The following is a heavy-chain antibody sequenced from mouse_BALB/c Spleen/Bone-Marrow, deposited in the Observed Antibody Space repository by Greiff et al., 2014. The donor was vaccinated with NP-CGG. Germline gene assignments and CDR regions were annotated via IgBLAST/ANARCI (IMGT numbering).Heavy chain of an antibody. D-gene: IGHD2-4*01. CDR1: GFTLSSFG. CDR2: ISSGSSTI. J-gene: IGHJ2*01. V-gene: IGHV5-17*02. CDR3: ASDYDYFDY. Sequence: EVKLVESGGGLVQPGGSRKLSCAASGFTLSSFGMHWVRQAPEKGLEWVGYISSGSSTIYYADTVKSRFTIYRDNPKNTLFLLITSLRAEDTAMYYCASDYDYFDYWGQGTTLTVSS.